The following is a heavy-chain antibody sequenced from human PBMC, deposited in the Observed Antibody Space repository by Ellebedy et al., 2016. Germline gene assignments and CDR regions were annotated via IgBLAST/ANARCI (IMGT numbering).Heavy chain of an antibody. J-gene: IGHJ6*02. V-gene: IGHV4-59*01. CDR1: GGSISSYY. CDR3: ARIIAARNYYYYGMDV. Sequence: SETLSLTCTVSGGSISSYYWSWIRQPPGKGLEWIGYIYYSGSTNYNPSLKSRVTISVDTSKNQFSLKLSSVTAADTAVYYCARIIAARNYYYYGMDVWGQGTTVTVSS. CDR2: IYYSGST. D-gene: IGHD6-6*01.